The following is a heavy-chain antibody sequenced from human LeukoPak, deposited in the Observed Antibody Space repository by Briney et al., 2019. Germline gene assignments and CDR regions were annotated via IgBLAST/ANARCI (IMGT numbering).Heavy chain of an antibody. V-gene: IGHV3-21*01. D-gene: IGHD3-10*01. CDR3: ARGLWFGELLYQGNNWFDP. J-gene: IGHJ5*02. CDR1: GFTFSSYS. CDR2: ISSSSSYI. Sequence: PGGSLRLSCAASGFTFSSYSMNWVRQAPGKGLEWVSSISSSSSYIYYADSVKGRFTISRDNAKNSLYLQMNSLRAEDTAVYYCARGLWFGELLYQGNNWFDPWGQGTLVTVSS.